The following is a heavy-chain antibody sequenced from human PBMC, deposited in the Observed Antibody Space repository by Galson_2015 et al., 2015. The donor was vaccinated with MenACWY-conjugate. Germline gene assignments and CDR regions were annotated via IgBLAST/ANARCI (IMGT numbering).Heavy chain of an antibody. D-gene: IGHD3-10*01. V-gene: IGHV3-33*01. CDR1: GFTFSSYG. CDR2: IWYDGSNK. Sequence: SLRLSCAASGFTFSSYGMHWVRQAPGKGLEWVAVIWYDGSNKYYADSVKGRFTISRDNSKNTQYLQMNSLRAEDTAVYYCAREVTYYYGSGSYGAFDIWGQGTMVTVSS. CDR3: AREVTYYYGSGSYGAFDI. J-gene: IGHJ3*02.